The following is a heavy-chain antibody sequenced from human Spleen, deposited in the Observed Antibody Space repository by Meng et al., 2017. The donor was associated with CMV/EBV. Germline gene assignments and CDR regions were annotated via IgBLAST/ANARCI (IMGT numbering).Heavy chain of an antibody. CDR1: GGSISSSNW. CDR3: ARMGATSGNQDY. J-gene: IGHJ4*02. D-gene: IGHD1-26*01. V-gene: IGHV4-4*02. Sequence: SETLSLTCAVSGGSISSSNWWSWARQPPGKGLEWIGEIYHSGSTNYNPSLKSRVTISVDKSKNQFSLTLSSVTAADTAVYYCARMGATSGNQDYWGQGTLVTVSS. CDR2: IYHSGST.